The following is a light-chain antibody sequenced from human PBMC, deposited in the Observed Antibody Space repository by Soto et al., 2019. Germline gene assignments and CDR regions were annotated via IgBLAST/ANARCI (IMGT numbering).Light chain of an antibody. CDR2: EVS. J-gene: IGLJ1*01. CDR1: SSDVGAYNY. CDR3: SSYAGSSTLYV. V-gene: IGLV2-14*01. Sequence: QSVLTQPASVSGSLGQSITISCTGTSSDVGAYNYVSWYQQQPGKAPKLMISEVSNRPSGVSNRFSGSKSGNTASLIISGLQAEDEADYYCSSYAGSSTLYVFGTGTKVTVL.